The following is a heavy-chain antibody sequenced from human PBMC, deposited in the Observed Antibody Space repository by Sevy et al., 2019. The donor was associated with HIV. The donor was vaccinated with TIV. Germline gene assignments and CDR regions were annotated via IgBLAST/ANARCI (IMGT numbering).Heavy chain of an antibody. CDR3: ARGAYSSGQRFDY. V-gene: IGHV3-30*14. Sequence: GGSLRLSCKASGFTFSDYAMHWVRQAPGKGPEWVAVIASDATNKFYADSEKDRFTISRDNLKNTLYLQINNLRPADTAVYYCARGAYSSGQRFDYWGQGTLVTVSS. CDR1: GFTFSDYA. CDR2: IASDATNK. J-gene: IGHJ4*02. D-gene: IGHD6-19*01.